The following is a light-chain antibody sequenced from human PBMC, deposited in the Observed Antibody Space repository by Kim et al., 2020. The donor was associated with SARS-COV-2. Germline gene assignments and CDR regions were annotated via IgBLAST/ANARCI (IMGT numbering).Light chain of an antibody. V-gene: IGKV3-20*01. CDR3: QQYGSSPLYS. CDR2: GAS. Sequence: SPGARATLACRASQSVSSSYLAWYQQKPGQAPRLLIYGASSRATGIPDRFSGSGSGTDFTLTISRLEPEDFAVYYCQQYGSSPLYSFGQGTKLEI. J-gene: IGKJ2*03. CDR1: QSVSSSY.